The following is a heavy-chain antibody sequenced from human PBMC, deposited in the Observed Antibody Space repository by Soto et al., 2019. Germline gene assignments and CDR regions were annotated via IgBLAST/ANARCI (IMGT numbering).Heavy chain of an antibody. CDR1: GGSISSTNYY. J-gene: IGHJ4*02. Sequence: QVQLQESGPGLVKPSQTLSLTCTVSGGSISSTNYYWSWIRQHPGKGLEWIGNIYYSGGTYYNASLNSRITISVDTSKNQFFLQLSSVTAADTAVYYCASGEGGNYYFDYWGQGTLVTVSS. CDR3: ASGEGGNYYFDY. D-gene: IGHD3-16*01. V-gene: IGHV4-31*03. CDR2: IYYSGGT.